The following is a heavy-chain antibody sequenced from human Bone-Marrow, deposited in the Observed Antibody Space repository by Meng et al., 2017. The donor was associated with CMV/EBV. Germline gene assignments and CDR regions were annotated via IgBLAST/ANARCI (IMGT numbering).Heavy chain of an antibody. J-gene: IGHJ4*02. Sequence: SETLSLTCAVSGGSISSSNWWSWVRQPPGKGLEWIGEIYHSGSTNYNPSLKSRVTISVDTSKNQFSLKLSSVTAADTAVYYCARAYCSSTSCSDYWGQGTLVTVSS. CDR2: IYHSGST. D-gene: IGHD2-2*01. V-gene: IGHV4-4*02. CDR3: ARAYCSSTSCSDY. CDR1: GGSISSSNW.